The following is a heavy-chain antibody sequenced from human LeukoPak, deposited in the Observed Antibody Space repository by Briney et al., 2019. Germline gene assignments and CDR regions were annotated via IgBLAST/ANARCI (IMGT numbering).Heavy chain of an antibody. CDR3: VVVVEPPDSDGFDV. V-gene: IGHV3-74*01. D-gene: IGHD1-14*01. J-gene: IGHJ3*01. CDR2: INADGSTT. CDR1: GFTFGNSW. Sequence: QAGGSLRLSCAASGFTFGNSWVHWVRHAPGKGLVWVSLINADGSTTTYAASVKGRFTISRDNARNTLSLQMNSLTIEDTAVYYCVVVVEPPDSDGFDVWGQGTMITVSS.